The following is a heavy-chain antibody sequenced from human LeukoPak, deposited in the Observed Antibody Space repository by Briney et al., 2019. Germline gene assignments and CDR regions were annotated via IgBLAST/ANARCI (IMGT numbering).Heavy chain of an antibody. V-gene: IGHV3-21*01. D-gene: IGHD6-19*01. CDR2: ISSSSSYI. CDR3: ARDIAVAGPDY. J-gene: IGHJ4*02. CDR1: GFTFSSYS. Sequence: GGSLRLSCAASGFTFSSYSMNWVRQAPGQGLEWVSSISSSSSYIYYADSVKGRFTISRDNANNSLYLQMNSLRAEDTAVYYCARDIAVAGPDYWGQGTLVTVSS.